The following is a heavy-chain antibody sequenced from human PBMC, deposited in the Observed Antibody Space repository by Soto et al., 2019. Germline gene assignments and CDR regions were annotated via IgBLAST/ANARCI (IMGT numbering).Heavy chain of an antibody. CDR2: ISYDGSNK. CDR1: GFTFRCYN. J-gene: IGHJ6*02. Sequence: GGSLRLSCAASGFTFRCYNMNWVRQAPGKGLEWVAVISYDGSNKYYADSVKGRFTISRDNSKNTLYLQMNSLRAEDTAVYYCAKGGRGYSYGRYYYGMDVWGQGTTVTSP. CDR3: AKGGRGYSYGRYYYGMDV. D-gene: IGHD5-18*01. V-gene: IGHV3-30*18.